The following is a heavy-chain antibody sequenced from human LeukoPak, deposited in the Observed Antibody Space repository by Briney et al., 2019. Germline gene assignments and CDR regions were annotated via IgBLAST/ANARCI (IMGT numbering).Heavy chain of an antibody. CDR2: INLGGSVI. V-gene: IGHV3-7*01. J-gene: IGHJ4*02. D-gene: IGHD7-27*01. Sequence: PGGSLRLSCAASGFAFRDYWMNWVRQAPGKGLEWVANINLGGSVILYVDSVKGRFTASRDNAENSVSLQMNSLRAEDTAVYYCAAWGLHNYWGQGTLVTVPS. CDR1: GFAFRDYW. CDR3: AAWGLHNY.